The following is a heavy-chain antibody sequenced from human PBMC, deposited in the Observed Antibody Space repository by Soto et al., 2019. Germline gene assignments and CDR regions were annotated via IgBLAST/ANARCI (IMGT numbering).Heavy chain of an antibody. V-gene: IGHV3-33*06. J-gene: IGHJ4*02. D-gene: IGHD5-18*01. CDR1: GFTFISYG. CDR3: AKAGGYTYGPKKYYFDY. CDR2: IWYDGSKK. Sequence: GGSLRLSCAASGFTFISYGMHWFRQAPCKGLEWVAVIWYDGSKKYYADSVKGRFTISRDNSKNTLYLQMNSLRAEDTAVYYCAKAGGYTYGPKKYYFDYWGQGTVVTVSS.